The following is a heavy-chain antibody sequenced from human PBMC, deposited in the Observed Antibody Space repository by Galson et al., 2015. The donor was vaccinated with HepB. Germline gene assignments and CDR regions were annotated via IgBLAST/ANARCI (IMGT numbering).Heavy chain of an antibody. Sequence: SLRLSCAASGFTFSSYSMNWVRQAPGKGLEWVSSISSSSSYIYYADSVKGRFTISRDNAKNSLYLQMNSLRAEDTAVYYCASLTLGYCSSTSCYEGDDYWGQGTLVTVSS. V-gene: IGHV3-21*01. J-gene: IGHJ4*02. CDR3: ASLTLGYCSSTSCYEGDDY. D-gene: IGHD2-2*01. CDR1: GFTFSSYS. CDR2: ISSSSSYI.